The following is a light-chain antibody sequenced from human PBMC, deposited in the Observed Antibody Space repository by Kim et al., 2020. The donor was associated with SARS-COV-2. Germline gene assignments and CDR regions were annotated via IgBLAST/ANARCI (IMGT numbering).Light chain of an antibody. Sequence: GQSVTISCTGTSSDIGGYKYVSWYQQHPGKAPKLIIYEIIKRPSGVPDRFSGSKSGNTASLTVSGLQAEDEADYYCSSYAGNNFVVFGGGTQLTVL. CDR2: EII. CDR1: SSDIGGYKY. V-gene: IGLV2-8*01. CDR3: SSYAGNNFVV. J-gene: IGLJ2*01.